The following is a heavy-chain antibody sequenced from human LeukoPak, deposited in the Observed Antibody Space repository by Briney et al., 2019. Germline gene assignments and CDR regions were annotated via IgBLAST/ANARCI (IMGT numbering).Heavy chain of an antibody. V-gene: IGHV3-30*02. CDR1: GFTFSSYG. D-gene: IGHD3-22*01. J-gene: IGHJ3*02. Sequence: GGSLRLSCAASGFTFSSYGMHWVRQAPGKGLEWVAFIRYDGSNKYYADSVKGRFTISRDNSKKKLYLQMNSLRSDDTAVYYCARDWKYYYDSSGYFNDAFDIWGQGTMVTVSS. CDR3: ARDWKYYYDSSGYFNDAFDI. CDR2: IRYDGSNK.